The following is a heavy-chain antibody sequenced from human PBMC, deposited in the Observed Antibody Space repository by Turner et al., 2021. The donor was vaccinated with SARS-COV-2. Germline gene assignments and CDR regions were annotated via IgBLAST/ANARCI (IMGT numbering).Heavy chain of an antibody. J-gene: IGHJ3*02. Sequence: QLQLQESGPGLVKPSETLSLTCTVSGGYISSSSYYWGWIRQPPGKGLEWIGSIYYSGSTYYNPSLKSRVTISVDTSKNQFSLKLNSVTAADTAVYYCASPGGNSGWFFAYDIWGQGTMVTVSS. V-gene: IGHV4-39*01. CDR3: ASPGGNSGWFFAYDI. D-gene: IGHD6-19*01. CDR2: IYYSGST. CDR1: GGYISSSSYY.